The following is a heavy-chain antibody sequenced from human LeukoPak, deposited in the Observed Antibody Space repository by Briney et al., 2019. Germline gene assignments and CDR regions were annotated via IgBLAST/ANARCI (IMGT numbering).Heavy chain of an antibody. CDR2: IYYSGST. J-gene: IGHJ4*02. CDR3: ASGFGEVAGPFDY. D-gene: IGHD3-10*01. Sequence: SETLSLTCAVYGGSFSGYYWSWIRQPPGKGLEWIGYIYYSGSTNYNPSLKSRVTISVDTSKNQFSLKLSSVTAADTAVYYCASGFGEVAGPFDYWGQGTLVTVSS. V-gene: IGHV4-59*08. CDR1: GGSFSGYY.